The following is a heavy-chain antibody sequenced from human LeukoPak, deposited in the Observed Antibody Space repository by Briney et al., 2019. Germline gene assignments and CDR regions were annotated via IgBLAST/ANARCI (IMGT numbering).Heavy chain of an antibody. D-gene: IGHD3-3*02. CDR1: GGSFRDYY. CDR2: INDNGGSM. J-gene: IGHJ4*02. Sequence: GETLTLTCAVSGGSFRDYYWSWIRQAPGEGLEWIAYINDNGGSMQYEDSVTDRFSISSDNPKNALSLQMNSLRAGDTAVYYFARGHGRLAEGSYYFDYWGQGTLVIVS. CDR3: ARGHGRLAEGSYYFDY. V-gene: IGHV3-11*01.